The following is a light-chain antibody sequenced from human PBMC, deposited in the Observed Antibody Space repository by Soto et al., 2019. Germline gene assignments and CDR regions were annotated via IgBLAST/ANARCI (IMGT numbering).Light chain of an antibody. Sequence: AIQLTQSPSSLSASVGDRVTITCRASQGISSALAWYQQRPGKAPKLLVYDASSLESAVPSRFSGSGSGTAFTITISSLQPEDFATYYCQHFYNYPLSYGGGTKVEIK. V-gene: IGKV1D-13*01. CDR1: QGISSA. CDR3: QHFYNYPLS. CDR2: DAS. J-gene: IGKJ4*01.